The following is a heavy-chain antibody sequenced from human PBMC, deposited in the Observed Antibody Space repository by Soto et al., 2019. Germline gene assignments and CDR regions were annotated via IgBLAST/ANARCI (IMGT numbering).Heavy chain of an antibody. V-gene: IGHV6-1*01. Sequence: PSQTLSLTCAISGDSVSRNSATWSWIRQSPSRGLEWLGRTYYRSKWYNDYAISVKSRITINPDTSKNQFSLQLNSVTPEDTAVYYCAIESARQQLAYYFDYSGQGTLVTVSS. CDR1: GDSVSRNSAT. CDR3: AIESARQQLAYYFDY. CDR2: TYYRSKWYN. J-gene: IGHJ4*02. D-gene: IGHD6-13*01.